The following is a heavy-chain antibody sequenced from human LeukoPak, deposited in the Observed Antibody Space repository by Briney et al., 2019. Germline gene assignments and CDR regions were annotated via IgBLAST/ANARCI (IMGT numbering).Heavy chain of an antibody. Sequence: PGGSLRLSCAASGFTFSNAWMSWVRQAPGKGLEWVANVKQDGSEKYYVDSVKGRFTISRDNAKNSLYLQMNSLRAEDTAVYYCAREAWLLRGYWGQGTLVTVSS. V-gene: IGHV3-7*01. J-gene: IGHJ4*02. D-gene: IGHD6-19*01. CDR2: VKQDGSEK. CDR3: AREAWLLRGY. CDR1: GFTFSNAW.